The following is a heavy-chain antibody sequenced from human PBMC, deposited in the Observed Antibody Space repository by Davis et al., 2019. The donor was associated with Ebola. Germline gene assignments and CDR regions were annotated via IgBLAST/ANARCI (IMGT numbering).Heavy chain of an antibody. J-gene: IGHJ6*02. D-gene: IGHD5-18*01. CDR1: GYTFTSYA. V-gene: IGHV1-3*01. CDR2: INAGNGNT. Sequence: AASVKVSCKASGYTFTSYAMHWVRQAPGQRLEWMGWINAGNGNTKYPQKFQGRVTITRDTSASTAYMELSSLRSEDTAVYYCASSGAAMVLFYYGMDVWGQGTTVTVSS. CDR3: ASSGAAMVLFYYGMDV.